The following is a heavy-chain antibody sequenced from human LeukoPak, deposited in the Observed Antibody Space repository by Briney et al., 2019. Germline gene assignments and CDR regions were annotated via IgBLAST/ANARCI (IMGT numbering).Heavy chain of an antibody. V-gene: IGHV3-30*09. CDR3: ARITAAAGTYFDY. CDR2: ISFDGSNN. J-gene: IGHJ4*02. D-gene: IGHD6-13*01. Sequence: GGSLRLSCAASGFTFRSYAMHWVRQAPGKGLEWLTVISFDGSNNYYADSVKGRFAVSRDNSKNTLYLQMNSLRAEDTAVYYRARITAAAGTYFDYWGQGTLVTVSS. CDR1: GFTFRSYA.